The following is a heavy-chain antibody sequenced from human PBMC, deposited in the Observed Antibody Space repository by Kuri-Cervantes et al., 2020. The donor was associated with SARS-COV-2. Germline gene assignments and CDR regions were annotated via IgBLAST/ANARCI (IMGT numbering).Heavy chain of an antibody. J-gene: IGHJ4*02. Sequence: GESLKISCAASGFAFSSYGMHWVRQAPGKGLEWVAVISYDGSNKYYADSVKGRFTISRDNSKNTLYLQMNSLRAEDTAVYYCARDSIRGYYDSSGYFDYWGQGTLVTVSS. D-gene: IGHD3-22*01. V-gene: IGHV3-30*12. CDR3: ARDSIRGYYDSSGYFDY. CDR2: ISYDGSNK. CDR1: GFAFSSYG.